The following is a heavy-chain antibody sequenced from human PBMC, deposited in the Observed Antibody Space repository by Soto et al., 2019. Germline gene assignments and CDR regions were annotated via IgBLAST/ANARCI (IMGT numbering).Heavy chain of an antibody. CDR3: ARGLELAVTTGSHWFDP. J-gene: IGHJ5*02. CDR1: GYTFTDYY. Sequence: ASVKVSCKASGYTFTDYYMDWVRQAPGQGLEWMGWINPKTGGTKSAQKFRGRVSMTRDTSISTAYMELSRLTSDDTAIYYCARGLELAVTTGSHWFDPWGQGTPVTSPQ. CDR2: INPKTGGT. D-gene: IGHD4-17*01. V-gene: IGHV1-2*02.